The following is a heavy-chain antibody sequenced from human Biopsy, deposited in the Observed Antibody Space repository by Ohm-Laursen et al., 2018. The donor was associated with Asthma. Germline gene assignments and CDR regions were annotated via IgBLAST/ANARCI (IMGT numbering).Heavy chain of an antibody. V-gene: IGHV1-3*01. CDR3: ARDGNWCRLRNCSPPGYWFDP. CDR1: GYTFTHYA. D-gene: IGHD2-8*02. J-gene: IGHJ5*02. Sequence: ASVKVSCKASGYTFTHYAVHWLRQAPGQRPEWMGWINAGNGKLEYSGKFQGRVTITRDTSATTAYMELSSLTSGDTAVYYCARDGNWCRLRNCSPPGYWFDPWGQGTLVTVSS. CDR2: INAGNGKL.